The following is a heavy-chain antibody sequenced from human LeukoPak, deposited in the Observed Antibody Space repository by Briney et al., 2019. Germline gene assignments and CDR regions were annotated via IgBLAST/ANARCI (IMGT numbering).Heavy chain of an antibody. CDR2: ISSSGSTI. V-gene: IGHV3-11*01. D-gene: IGHD6-13*01. CDR1: GFTFSDYY. Sequence: GGSLRLSCAASGFTFSDYYMSWIRQAPGKGLEWVSYISSSGSTIYYADSVKGRFTISRDNAKNSLYLQMNSLRAEDTAVYYCARDLIRYSSSWYKGLRAFDIWGQGTMVTVSS. J-gene: IGHJ3*02. CDR3: ARDLIRYSSSWYKGLRAFDI.